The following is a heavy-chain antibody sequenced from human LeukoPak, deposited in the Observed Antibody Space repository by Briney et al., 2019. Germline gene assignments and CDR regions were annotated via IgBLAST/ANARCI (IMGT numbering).Heavy chain of an antibody. J-gene: IGHJ4*02. D-gene: IGHD6-19*01. Sequence: PGGSLRLSCAASGFTFSDYYMSWIRQAPGKGLEWVSYISGSGSTIYYADSVKGRFTISRDNSKNTLYLQMNSLRAEDTAVYYCAPPGSGWTSPPPFDYWGQGTLVTVSS. V-gene: IGHV3-11*01. CDR1: GFTFSDYY. CDR3: APPGSGWTSPPPFDY. CDR2: ISGSGSTI.